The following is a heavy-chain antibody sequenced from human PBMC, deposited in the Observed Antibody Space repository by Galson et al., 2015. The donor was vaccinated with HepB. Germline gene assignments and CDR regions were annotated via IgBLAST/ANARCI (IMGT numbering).Heavy chain of an antibody. J-gene: IGHJ4*02. Sequence: SETLSLTCIVSGGSISSSSYYWGWIRQPPGKGLEWIGSIYYSGSTYYNPSLKSRVTISVDTSKNQFSLKLSSVTAADTAVYYCARLGYCSSTSCRFRAYYFDYWGQGTLVTVSS. CDR3: ARLGYCSSTSCRFRAYYFDY. V-gene: IGHV4-39*01. CDR1: GGSISSSSYY. CDR2: IYYSGST. D-gene: IGHD2-2*01.